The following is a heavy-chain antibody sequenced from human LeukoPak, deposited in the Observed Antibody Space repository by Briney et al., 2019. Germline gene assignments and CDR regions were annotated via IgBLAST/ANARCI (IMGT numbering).Heavy chain of an antibody. V-gene: IGHV4-39*07. Sequence: SETLSLTCTVSGGSISSSNYYWGWIRQPPGKGLEWIGNIYYSGSTFYNPSLKSRVTISVDTSKNQFSLKLSSVTAADTAVYYCARTANYYYNYMDVWGKGTTVTVSS. CDR3: ARTANYYYNYMDV. J-gene: IGHJ6*03. CDR1: GGSISSSNYY. CDR2: IYYSGST.